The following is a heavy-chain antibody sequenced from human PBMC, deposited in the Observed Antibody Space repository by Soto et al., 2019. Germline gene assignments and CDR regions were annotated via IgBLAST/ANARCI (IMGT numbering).Heavy chain of an antibody. J-gene: IGHJ4*02. CDR2: IDPSDSYT. D-gene: IGHD6-19*01. CDR3: ARYAGRDDSSGWTEQDY. V-gene: IGHV5-10-1*01. CDR1: GYSFTSYW. Sequence: PXESLKISCKGSGYSFTSYWISWVRQIPGKGLEWMGRIDPSDSYTNYSPSFQGHVTISADKSISTAYLQWSSLKASDTAMYYCARYAGRDDSSGWTEQDYWGQGTLVTVSS.